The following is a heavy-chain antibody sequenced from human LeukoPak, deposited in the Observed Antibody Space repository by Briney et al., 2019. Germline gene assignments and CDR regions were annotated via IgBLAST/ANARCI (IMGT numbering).Heavy chain of an antibody. V-gene: IGHV4-31*03. Sequence: SETLSLTCTVSGGSISSGGYYWSWIRQHPGKGLEWIGYIYYSGSTYYNPSLKSRVTISVDTSKNQFSLKLSSVTAADTAVYYCARETPPYDILTGYIDYWGQGTLVTVSS. CDR3: ARETPPYDILTGYIDY. CDR1: GGSISSGGYY. CDR2: IYYSGST. J-gene: IGHJ4*02. D-gene: IGHD3-9*01.